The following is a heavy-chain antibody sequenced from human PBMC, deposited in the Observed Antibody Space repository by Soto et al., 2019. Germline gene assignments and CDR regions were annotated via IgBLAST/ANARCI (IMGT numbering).Heavy chain of an antibody. Sequence: PVGSLRLSCASSVFTFSIYAMTWVRHSPGKWLEWVSSMSRTGDNTYYADSVKGRFTISRDNSKNTLYLQMNSLRAEDTAIYYCAKDQRNSNHLYYFEFWGPGTLVSVSS. CDR3: AKDQRNSNHLYYFEF. CDR1: VFTFSIYA. D-gene: IGHD3-22*01. J-gene: IGHJ4*02. CDR2: MSRTGDNT. V-gene: IGHV3-23*01.